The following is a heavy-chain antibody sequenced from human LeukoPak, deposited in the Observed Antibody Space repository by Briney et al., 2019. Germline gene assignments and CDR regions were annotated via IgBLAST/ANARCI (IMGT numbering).Heavy chain of an antibody. Sequence: SETLSLTCTVSGGSISSSSYYWGWIRQPPGKGLEWIGSIYYSGSTYYNPSLKSRVTISVDTSKNQFSLKLSSVTAADTAVYYCARDLGGYYDILTGYSFYFDYWGQGTLVTVSS. V-gene: IGHV4-39*07. CDR2: IYYSGST. D-gene: IGHD3-9*01. CDR3: ARDLGGYYDILTGYSFYFDY. J-gene: IGHJ4*02. CDR1: GGSISSSSYY.